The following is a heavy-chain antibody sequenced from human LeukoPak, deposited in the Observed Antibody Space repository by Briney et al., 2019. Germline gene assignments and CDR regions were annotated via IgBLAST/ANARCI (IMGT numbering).Heavy chain of an antibody. CDR2: INQDGSGK. Sequence: GGSLRLSCAASGFTFSTYWMSWVRQAPGKGLEWVANINQDGSGKDYVDSVKGRFAISRDNAKNSLYLQMNSPRAEDTAVYYCATPLDYYDSSGYHQGGDWGQGTLVTVSS. CDR3: ATPLDYYDSSGYHQGGD. J-gene: IGHJ4*02. D-gene: IGHD3-22*01. V-gene: IGHV3-7*03. CDR1: GFTFSTYW.